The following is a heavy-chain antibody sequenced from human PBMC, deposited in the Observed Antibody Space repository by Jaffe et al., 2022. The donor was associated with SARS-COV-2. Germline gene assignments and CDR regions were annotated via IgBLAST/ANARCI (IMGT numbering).Heavy chain of an antibody. V-gene: IGHV4-39*01. D-gene: IGHD6-13*01. CDR2: IHYSGNT. CDR1: SGSIETSSHY. J-gene: IGHJ5*01. CDR3: VRPIGEAAAGQGWFDS. Sequence: QLQLQESGPGLVKPSETLSLTCTVSSGSIETSSHYWGWIRLPPGKGLEWVGSIHYSGNTYFNAPFKSRATMSVDTSKSQFSLRLTSMTATDTAVYYCVRPIGEAAAGQGWFDSWGQGTLVTVSS.